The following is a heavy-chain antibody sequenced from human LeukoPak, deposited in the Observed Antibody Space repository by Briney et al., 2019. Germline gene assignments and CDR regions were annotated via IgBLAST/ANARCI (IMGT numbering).Heavy chain of an antibody. CDR1: GYTFTSYY. CDR3: ARAYIVVVPAARGNWFDP. CDR2: INPSGGST. Sequence: ASVKVSCKASGYTFTSYYMHWVRQAPGQGLEWMGIINPSGGSTSYAQKFQGRVTMTRGTSTSTVYMELSSLRSEDTAVYYCARAYIVVVPAARGNWFDPWGQGTLVTVSS. J-gene: IGHJ5*02. D-gene: IGHD2-2*01. V-gene: IGHV1-46*03.